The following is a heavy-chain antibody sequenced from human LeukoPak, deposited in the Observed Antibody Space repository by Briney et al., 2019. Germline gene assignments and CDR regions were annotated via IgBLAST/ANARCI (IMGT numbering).Heavy chain of an antibody. Sequence: ETLSLTCAVYGGSFSGYYWSWIRQPPGKGLEWVSAISGSGGSTYYADSVKGRFTISRDNSKNTLYLQMNSLRAEDTAVYYCAKVAAYYYDSSGYYGDWGQGTLVTVSS. CDR3: AKVAAYYYDSSGYYGD. CDR1: GGSFSGYY. CDR2: ISGSGGST. J-gene: IGHJ4*02. D-gene: IGHD3-22*01. V-gene: IGHV3-23*01.